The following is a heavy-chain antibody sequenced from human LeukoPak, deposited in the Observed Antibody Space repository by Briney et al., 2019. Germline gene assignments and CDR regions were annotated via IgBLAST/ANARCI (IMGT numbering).Heavy chain of an antibody. CDR3: ARVRRPPYYYDSSGYYYKPEDWFDP. CDR2: INHSGST. D-gene: IGHD3-22*01. CDR1: GGSFSGYY. Sequence: SETLSLTCAVYGGSFSGYYWSWIRQPPGKGLEWIGEINHSGSTNYTPSLKSRVTISVDTSKNQFSLKLSSVTAADTAVYYCARVRRPPYYYDSSGYYYKPEDWFDPWGQGTLVTVSS. J-gene: IGHJ5*02. V-gene: IGHV4-34*01.